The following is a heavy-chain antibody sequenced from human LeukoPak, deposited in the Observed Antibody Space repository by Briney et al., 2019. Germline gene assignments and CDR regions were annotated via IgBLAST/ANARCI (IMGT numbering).Heavy chain of an antibody. D-gene: IGHD2-2*01. Sequence: SVKVSCTASGGTFSSYAISWVRQAPGQGLEWMGGIIPIFGTANYAQKFQGRVTITADESTSTAYMELSSLRSEDTAVYYCARQIVPDAMIHYYYGMDVWGQGTTVTVSS. CDR1: GGTFSSYA. CDR3: ARQIVPDAMIHYYYGMDV. CDR2: IIPIFGTA. J-gene: IGHJ6*02. V-gene: IGHV1-69*13.